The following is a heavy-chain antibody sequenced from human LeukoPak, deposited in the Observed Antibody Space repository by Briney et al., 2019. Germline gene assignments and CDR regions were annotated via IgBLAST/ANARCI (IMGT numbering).Heavy chain of an antibody. CDR1: DDSVSSSRYY. D-gene: IGHD3-22*01. V-gene: IGHV4-61*01. J-gene: IGHJ6*02. CDR3: ARGEMYYYDSSGFIRPYYYGMDV. Sequence: SETLSLTCTVSDDSVSSSRYYWTWIRQPPGKGLEWIGYIYYSGSTNYNPSLKSRVTISVDTSKNQFSLKLSSVTAADTAVYYCARGEMYYYDSSGFIRPYYYGMDVWGQGTTVTVSS. CDR2: IYYSGST.